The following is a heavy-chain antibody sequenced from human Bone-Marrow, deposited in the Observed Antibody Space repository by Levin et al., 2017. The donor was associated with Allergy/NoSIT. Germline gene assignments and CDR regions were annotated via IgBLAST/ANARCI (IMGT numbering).Heavy chain of an antibody. D-gene: IGHD2-2*01. V-gene: IGHV4-59*01. CDR3: ARGALDCSSTSCDFSAYYFDY. CDR2: IYYSGST. J-gene: IGHJ4*02. CDR1: GGSISSYY. Sequence: PSETLSLTCTVSGGSISSYYWSWIRQPPGKGLEWIGYIYYSGSTNYNPSLKSRVTISVDTSKNQFSLKLSSVTAADTAVYYCARGALDCSSTSCDFSAYYFDYWGQGTLVTVSS.